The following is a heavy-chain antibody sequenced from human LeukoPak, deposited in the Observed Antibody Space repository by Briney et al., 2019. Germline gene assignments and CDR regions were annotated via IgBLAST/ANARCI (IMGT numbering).Heavy chain of an antibody. Sequence: GGSLRLSCAASGFTFSSYAMSWVRQAPGKGLEWVAVISYDGSNKYYADSVKGRFTISRDNSKNTLYLQMNSLRAEDTAVYYCAKDGGANWGVLDYWGQGTLVTVSS. J-gene: IGHJ4*02. CDR2: ISYDGSNK. CDR3: AKDGGANWGVLDY. D-gene: IGHD7-27*01. CDR1: GFTFSSYA. V-gene: IGHV3-30*18.